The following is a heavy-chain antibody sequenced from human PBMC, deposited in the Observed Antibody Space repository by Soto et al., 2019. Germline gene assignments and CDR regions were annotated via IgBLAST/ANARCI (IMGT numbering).Heavy chain of an antibody. V-gene: IGHV4-30-4*01. D-gene: IGHD3-22*01. CDR2: IYYSGST. Sequence: PSETLSLTCTVSGGSISSGDYYWSWIRQPPGKGLEWIGYIYYSGSTYYNPSLKSRVTISVDTSKNQFSLKLSSVTAADTAVYYCARVDSSGYYGAFDIWGQGTMVTVSS. J-gene: IGHJ3*02. CDR3: ARVDSSGYYGAFDI. CDR1: GGSISSGDYY.